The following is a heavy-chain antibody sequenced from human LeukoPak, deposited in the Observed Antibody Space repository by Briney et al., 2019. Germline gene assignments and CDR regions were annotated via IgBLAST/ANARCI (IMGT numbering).Heavy chain of an antibody. J-gene: IGHJ4*02. CDR1: GYSFTSYW. D-gene: IGHD2-21*02. CDR2: IYPGDSDT. V-gene: IGHV5-51*01. CDR3: ARRDLGYCGGDCYSYYFDY. Sequence: GESLKISCKGSGYSFTSYWIGWVRQMPGKGLEWMGIIYPGDSDTRYSPSFQGQVTISADKSISTAYLQWSSLKASDTAMYYCARRDLGYCGGDCYSYYFDYWGQGTLVTVSS.